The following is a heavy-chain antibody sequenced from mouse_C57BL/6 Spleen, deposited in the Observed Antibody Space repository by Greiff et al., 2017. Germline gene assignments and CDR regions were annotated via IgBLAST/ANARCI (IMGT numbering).Heavy chain of an antibody. CDR1: GYTFTSSW. CDR2: IHPNSGIT. V-gene: IGHV1-64*01. D-gene: IGHD1-1*02. CDR3: AREKVLSFDY. Sequence: QVQLKQPGAELVKPGASVKLSCKASGYTFTSSWMHWVKQRPGQGLEWIGMIHPNSGITNYNEKFKSKATLTVDKSSSTAYMQLSSLTSEDSAVYYCAREKVLSFDYWGQGTTLTVSS. J-gene: IGHJ2*01.